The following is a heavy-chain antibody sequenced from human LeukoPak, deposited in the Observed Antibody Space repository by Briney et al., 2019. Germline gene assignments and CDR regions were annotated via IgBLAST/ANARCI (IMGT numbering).Heavy chain of an antibody. J-gene: IGHJ4*02. V-gene: IGHV3-7*01. Sequence: GVSLRLSCAASGFTFSTYWMAWVRQAPGQGLEWVANIHPEGRAKFYVDSVKGRFTISRDNAKNSLYLQMNSLRDEDTAVYYCASSHDSSGNDWGQEPRVTVSS. CDR2: IHPEGRAK. CDR1: GFTFSTYW. CDR3: ASSHDSSGND. D-gene: IGHD3-22*01.